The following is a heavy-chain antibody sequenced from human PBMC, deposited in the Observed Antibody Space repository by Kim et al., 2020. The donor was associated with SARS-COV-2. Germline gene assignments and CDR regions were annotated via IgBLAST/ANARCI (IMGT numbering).Heavy chain of an antibody. D-gene: IGHD3-22*01. CDR3: ASLIGVVDQERFRWDYFDY. CDR1: GYTFTSYG. CDR2: ISAYNGNT. V-gene: IGHV1-18*04. Sequence: ASVKVSCKASGYTFTSYGISWVRQAPGQGLEWMGWISAYNGNTNYAQKLQGRVTMTTDTSTSTAYMELRSLRSDDTAVYYCASLIGVVDQERFRWDYFDYWGQGTLVTVSS. J-gene: IGHJ4*02.